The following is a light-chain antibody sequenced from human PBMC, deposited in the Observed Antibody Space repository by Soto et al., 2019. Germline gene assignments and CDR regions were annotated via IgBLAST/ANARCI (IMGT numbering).Light chain of an antibody. J-gene: IGKJ5*01. CDR3: QQYNKWIT. CDR2: GAS. Sequence: EIVLTQSPGTLSLSPGERATLSCRASQSVSSSYLAWYQQKPGQAPRLLIYGASSRATGIPDRFSGSGSGTDFTLTISSLQSEDFAVYYCQQYNKWITFGQGTRLEIK. V-gene: IGKV3-20*01. CDR1: QSVSSSY.